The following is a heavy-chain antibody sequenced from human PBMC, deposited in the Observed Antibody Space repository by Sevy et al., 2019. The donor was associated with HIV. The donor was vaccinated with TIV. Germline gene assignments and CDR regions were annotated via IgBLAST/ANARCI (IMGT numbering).Heavy chain of an antibody. J-gene: IGHJ3*02. CDR3: AHRRRGSSSWDDAFDI. Sequence: SGPTLVNPTQTLTLTCTFSGFSLSTSGVGVGWIRQPPGKALEWLALIYWNDDKRYSPSLKSRLTITKDTSKNQVVLTMTNMDPVDTATYYCAHRRRGSSSWDDAFDIWGQGTMVTVSS. CDR1: GFSLSTSGVG. CDR2: IYWNDDK. V-gene: IGHV2-5*01. D-gene: IGHD6-13*01.